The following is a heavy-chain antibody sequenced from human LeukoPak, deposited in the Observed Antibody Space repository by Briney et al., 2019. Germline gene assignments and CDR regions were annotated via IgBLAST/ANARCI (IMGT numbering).Heavy chain of an antibody. J-gene: IGHJ4*02. CDR1: GGSISNCY. Sequence: PSETLSLTCTVSGGSISNCYWSWIRQPPGKGLEWIGYINYSGSANSNPSLKSRVTISVDTSKNQFSLKLTSVTAADTAVYYCARVYRDDFWSGYSTHFDYWGQGTLVTVSS. V-gene: IGHV4-59*01. D-gene: IGHD3-3*01. CDR3: ARVYRDDFWSGYSTHFDY. CDR2: INYSGSA.